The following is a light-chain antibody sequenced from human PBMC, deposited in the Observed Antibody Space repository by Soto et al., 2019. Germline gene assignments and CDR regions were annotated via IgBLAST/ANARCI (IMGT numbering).Light chain of an antibody. Sequence: QSVLTQPPSVAGAPGQRVTISCTGSSSNIGAGYDVHWYQQLPGTAPQLLSYGNSNRPSGVPDRFSGSKSGTSASLAITGLQAEDDADYYCQSYDSSLSGFYVFGTGTKLTVL. CDR1: SSNIGAGYD. CDR2: GNS. CDR3: QSYDSSLSGFYV. J-gene: IGLJ1*01. V-gene: IGLV1-40*01.